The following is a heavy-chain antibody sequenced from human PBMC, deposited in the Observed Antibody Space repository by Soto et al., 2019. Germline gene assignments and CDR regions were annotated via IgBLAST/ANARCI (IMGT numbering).Heavy chain of an antibody. CDR1: GSSINSSGYY. CDR3: ARLPSRHLVDY. J-gene: IGHJ4*02. V-gene: IGHV4-39*01. CDR2: MFYGVST. D-gene: IGHD3-3*02. Sequence: QLQVQESGPGLVKPSETLSLTCTVSGSSINSSGYYWGWIRQPPGKGLEWIGSMFYGVSTYYNPSLKSRVTVSVDTSKNQFSLNLRSMTAADTAVYYCARLPSRHLVDYWGQGTLVTVSS.